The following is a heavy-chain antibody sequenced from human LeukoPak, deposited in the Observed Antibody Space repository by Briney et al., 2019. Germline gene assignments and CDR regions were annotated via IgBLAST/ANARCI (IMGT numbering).Heavy chain of an antibody. CDR3: AKLGFLEWLFPFDY. CDR2: INGRGGST. CDR1: GFTFSDYA. D-gene: IGHD3-3*01. Sequence: PGGSLRLSCAGSGFTFSDYAMSWVRQAPGKGLEWVSSINGRGGSTYYADSVKGRFTISRDNSKNTLYLQMNSLRVEDTAVYYCAKLGFLEWLFPFDYWGQGTLVTVSS. V-gene: IGHV3-23*01. J-gene: IGHJ4*02.